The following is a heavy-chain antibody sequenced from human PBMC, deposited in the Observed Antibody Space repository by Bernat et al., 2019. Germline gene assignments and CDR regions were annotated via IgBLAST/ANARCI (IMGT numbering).Heavy chain of an antibody. CDR3: AKDRELYSYGYRFDY. J-gene: IGHJ4*02. CDR1: GFTFSSYG. CDR2: ISYDGSNK. V-gene: IGHV3-30*18. Sequence: QVQLVESGGGVVQPGRSQRLSCAASGFTFSSYGMHWVRQAPGKGLEWVAVISYDGSNKYYADSVKGRFTISRDNSKNTLYLQMNSLRAEDTAVYYCAKDRELYSYGYRFDYWGQGTLVTVSS. D-gene: IGHD5-18*01.